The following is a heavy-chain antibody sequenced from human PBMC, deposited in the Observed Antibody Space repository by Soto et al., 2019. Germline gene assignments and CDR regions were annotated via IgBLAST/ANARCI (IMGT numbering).Heavy chain of an antibody. J-gene: IGHJ4*02. Sequence: QVQLQQWGAGLLKPSETLSLTCAVYGGSFRGYYWSWIRQPPGKGLEWIGEINHSGRTNYNPSLKRRVTISVDTSKNQFSLKLSSVTAADTAVYFCARGGDRGYAYWGQGALVTVSS. D-gene: IGHD5-12*01. CDR3: ARGGDRGYAY. V-gene: IGHV4-34*01. CDR2: INHSGRT. CDR1: GGSFRGYY.